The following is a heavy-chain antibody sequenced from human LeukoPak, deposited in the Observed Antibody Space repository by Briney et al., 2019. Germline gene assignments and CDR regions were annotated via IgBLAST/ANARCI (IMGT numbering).Heavy chain of an antibody. CDR2: INSDGSAT. CDR1: GFTFGSPW. V-gene: IGHV3-74*01. CDR3: ARGRQRTHFDY. Sequence: GGSLRLSCAASGFTFGSPWMHWVRQAPGKGLVWVSRINSDGSATAYADSVKGRFTISRDNAENTLYLQMNSLKAEDTAVYYCARGRQRTHFDYWGQGTLVTVSS. J-gene: IGHJ4*02.